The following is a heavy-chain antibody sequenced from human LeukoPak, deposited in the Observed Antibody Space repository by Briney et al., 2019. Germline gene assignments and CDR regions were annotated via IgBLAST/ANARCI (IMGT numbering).Heavy chain of an antibody. J-gene: IGHJ4*02. CDR3: AQQWLVYYFDY. V-gene: IGHV3-23*01. Sequence: GGSLRLSCAASGFTFSSYAMSWVRRAPGKGLEWVSAISGSGGSTYYADSVKGRFTISRDNSKNTLYLQMNSLRAEDTAVYYCAQQWLVYYFDYWGQGTLVTVSS. CDR1: GFTFSSYA. D-gene: IGHD6-19*01. CDR2: ISGSGGST.